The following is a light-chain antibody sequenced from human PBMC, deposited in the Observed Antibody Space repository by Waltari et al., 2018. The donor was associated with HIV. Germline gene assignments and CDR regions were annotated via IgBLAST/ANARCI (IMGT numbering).Light chain of an antibody. CDR1: RSNIGNNY. J-gene: IGLJ2*01. V-gene: IGLV1-51*01. Sequence: QSVLTQPPSLSAAPGQKVTISCSGRRSNIGNNYVSWYQQLPGTAPKLLIYDNNKRPSGIPDRFSGSKSGTSATLGITGLQTGDEADYYCGTWDSSLSAGVFGGGTKLTVL. CDR3: GTWDSSLSAGV. CDR2: DNN.